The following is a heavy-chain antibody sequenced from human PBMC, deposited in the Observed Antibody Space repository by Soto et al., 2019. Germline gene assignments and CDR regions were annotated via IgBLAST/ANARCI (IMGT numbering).Heavy chain of an antibody. CDR3: AKWYSSSCGWFDR. CDR2: ISGSGGST. V-gene: IGHV3-23*01. D-gene: IGHD6-6*01. Sequence: AGSLRLSCAASAFTFSSYAMSWVRQAPGKGLEWVSAISGSGGSTYYADSVMGRFTISRDNSKNTLYLQMNSLRAEDTAVYYCAKWYSSSCGWFDRWGRGTLGTVSS. CDR1: AFTFSSYA. J-gene: IGHJ5*02.